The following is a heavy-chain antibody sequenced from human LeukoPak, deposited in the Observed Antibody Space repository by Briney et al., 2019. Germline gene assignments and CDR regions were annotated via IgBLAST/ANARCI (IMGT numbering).Heavy chain of an antibody. J-gene: IGHJ4*02. CDR3: TRERRGSYYAFES. V-gene: IGHV3-11*01. CDR2: ITTSGSST. CDR1: GFSFSDYY. D-gene: IGHD3-16*01. Sequence: KAGGSLRLSCAASGFSFSDYYMSWVRQAPGKGLERISYITTSGSSTKYADSVKGRFTISRDNAKNSVVLQMNSLRAEDTAVYYCTRERRGSYYAFESWGQGTLVSVSS.